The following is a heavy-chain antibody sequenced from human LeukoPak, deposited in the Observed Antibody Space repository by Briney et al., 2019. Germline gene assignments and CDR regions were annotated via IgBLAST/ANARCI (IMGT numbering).Heavy chain of an antibody. V-gene: IGHV4-30-4*01. CDR2: IYYSGII. Sequence: SQTLSLTCTVSGGSLSSGDYYWSWVRQPPGTGLEWIGYIYYSGIIYYNPSLKSRVTISVDTSKNQFSLKLSSVTAADTAVYYCARERRAGYCSSTSCQNGNWFDPWGQGTLVTVSS. J-gene: IGHJ5*02. D-gene: IGHD2-2*01. CDR3: ARERRAGYCSSTSCQNGNWFDP. CDR1: GGSLSSGDYY.